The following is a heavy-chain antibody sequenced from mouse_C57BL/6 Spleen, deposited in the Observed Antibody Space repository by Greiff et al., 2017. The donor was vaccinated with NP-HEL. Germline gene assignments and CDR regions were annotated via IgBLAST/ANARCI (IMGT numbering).Heavy chain of an antibody. Sequence: VQLQQSGPGLVQPSQSLSITCTVSGFSLTSYGVHWVRQSPGKGLEWLGVLWRGGSTDYNAAFMSRLIITKNNSKSQVFFKMNSLQADDNAIYYCAKRGWEDWYFDVWGTGTTVTVSS. CDR3: AKRGWEDWYFDV. CDR2: LWRGGST. CDR1: GFSLTSYG. J-gene: IGHJ1*03. D-gene: IGHD3-3*01. V-gene: IGHV2-5*01.